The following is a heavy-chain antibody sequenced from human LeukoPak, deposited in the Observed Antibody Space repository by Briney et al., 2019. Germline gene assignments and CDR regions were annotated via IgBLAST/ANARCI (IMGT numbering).Heavy chain of an antibody. CDR1: GFTFSRYG. CDR3: ARGGRGKYNYYYDY. V-gene: IGHV3-33*08. D-gene: IGHD3-22*01. J-gene: IGHJ4*02. Sequence: GRSLRLSCAASGFTFSRYGMHWVRQAPGKGLEWVADIWYDGSNKYYADSVKGRFTISRDNSKNSLYLQMNSLRAEDTAVYYCARGGRGKYNYYYDYRGQRILVTVST. CDR2: IWYDGSNK.